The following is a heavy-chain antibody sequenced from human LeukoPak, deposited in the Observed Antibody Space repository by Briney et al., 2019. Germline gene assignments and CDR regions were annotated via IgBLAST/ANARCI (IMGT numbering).Heavy chain of an antibody. V-gene: IGHV3-11*01. CDR1: GFTFGGYY. CDR2: ISPTGDII. Sequence: GGSLTLSCAASGFTFGGYYMTWIRQAPGRGLEPLSFISPTGDIIKYVDSVKGRFTISRDNAKSSMYLEMNSLSAEDTAVYYCAREHWAAPDHWGQGTLVTVPP. CDR3: AREHWAAPDH. D-gene: IGHD3-16*01. J-gene: IGHJ4*02.